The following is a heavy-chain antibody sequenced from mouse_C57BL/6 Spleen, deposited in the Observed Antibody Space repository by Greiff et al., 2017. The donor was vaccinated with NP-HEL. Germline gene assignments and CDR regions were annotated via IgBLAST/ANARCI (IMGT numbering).Heavy chain of an antibody. J-gene: IGHJ2*01. CDR2: IDPSDSET. CDR3: AREGEGYFDY. Sequence: QVQLQQPGAELVRPGSSVKLSCKASGYTFNSSWMHWVKQRPIQGLEWIGNIDPSDSETHSNQKFKDKATLPVDKSSSTAYMQLSSLAAEDSAVYYGAREGEGYFDYWGQGTTLTVSS. V-gene: IGHV1-52*01. CDR1: GYTFNSSW.